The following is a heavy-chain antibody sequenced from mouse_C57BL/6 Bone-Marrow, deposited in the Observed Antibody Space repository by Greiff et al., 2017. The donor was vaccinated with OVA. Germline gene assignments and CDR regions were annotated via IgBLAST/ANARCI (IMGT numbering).Heavy chain of an antibody. CDR1: GFTITNTY. J-gene: IGHJ4*01. CDR3: ARGNFGSSFYAMDY. D-gene: IGHD1-1*01. Sequence: EVQLQQSVAELVRPGASVKLSCTASGFTITNTYMHWVKQRPEQGLEWIGRIDPANDNTKYAPKFPGKATMTADTSSNTAYLQLSSLSSEDTAVYCCARGNFGSSFYAMDYWGQGTSVTVSS. V-gene: IGHV14-3*01. CDR2: IDPANDNT.